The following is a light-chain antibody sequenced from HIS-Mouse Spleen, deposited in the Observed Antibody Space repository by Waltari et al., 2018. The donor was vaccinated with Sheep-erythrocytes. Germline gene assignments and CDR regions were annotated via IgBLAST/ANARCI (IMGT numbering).Light chain of an antibody. Sequence: SSELTQPPSVSVSPGQTATIPCSGDKLGGKYAYWYQQKPGQSPVLVIYQDSKRPSGIPERFSGSNSGNTATLTISGTQAMDEADYSCQAWDSSTAVFGGGTKLTVL. J-gene: IGLJ2*01. CDR3: QAWDSSTAV. CDR2: QDS. CDR1: KLGGKY. V-gene: IGLV3-1*01.